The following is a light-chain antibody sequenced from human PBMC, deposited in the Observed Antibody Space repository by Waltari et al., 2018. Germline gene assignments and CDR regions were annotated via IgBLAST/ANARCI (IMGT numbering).Light chain of an antibody. CDR3: QYCDGSRLV. Sequence: VLPQSPGTLSLSPGEIATLSCRPSQFAVSSYLTWYQQGQGQAPTLLIYKTSRSPTDIPDRFSGGESGTDFTLTISRLDPEAFVVYFCQYCDGSRLVFGGGTKLEIK. V-gene: IGKV3-20*01. J-gene: IGKJ4*01. CDR2: KTS. CDR1: QFAVSSY.